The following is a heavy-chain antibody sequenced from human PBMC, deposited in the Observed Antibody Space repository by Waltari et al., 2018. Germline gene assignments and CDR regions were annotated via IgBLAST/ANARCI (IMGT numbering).Heavy chain of an antibody. J-gene: IGHJ4*02. CDR3: ARASGGGTNFLIDY. V-gene: IGHV3-30-3*01. Sequence: QVLLVESGGGVVQPGRSLRLSCAAAGFTFSSSAMHWVRQAPGKGLEWVGVISYDGSNEYCADSVKGRFTISRDNSKNTLYLQMNNLRTEDTAVYYCARASGGGTNFLIDYWGQGTLVTVSS. CDR1: GFTFSSSA. D-gene: IGHD1-7*01. CDR2: ISYDGSNE.